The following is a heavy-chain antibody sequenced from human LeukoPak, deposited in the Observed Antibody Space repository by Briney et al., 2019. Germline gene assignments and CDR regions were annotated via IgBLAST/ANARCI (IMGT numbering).Heavy chain of an antibody. CDR1: GYSFSSHD. CDR3: ARWGTAMGTTDY. D-gene: IGHD5-18*01. J-gene: IGHJ4*02. CDR2: MNPKSGNT. V-gene: IGHV1-8*01. Sequence: ASVKVSCKASGYSFSSHDINWVRQATGQGLEWMGWMNPKSGNTDHAQKFQGRVTMSRNTSISVAYLELSSLRSEDTAVYYCARWGTAMGTTDYWGQGTLVTVSS.